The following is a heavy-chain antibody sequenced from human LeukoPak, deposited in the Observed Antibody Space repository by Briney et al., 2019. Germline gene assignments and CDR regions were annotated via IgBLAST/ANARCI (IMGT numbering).Heavy chain of an antibody. CDR3: ARVDCGRTPDPAAAGGYYYYYYGMDV. J-gene: IGHJ6*02. D-gene: IGHD6-13*01. CDR2: INHSGST. Sequence: PSETLSLTCAVYGGSFSGYYWSWIRQPPGKGLEWIGEINHSGSTNYNPSLKSRVTISVDTSKNQFSLKLSSVTAADTAVYCCARVDCGRTPDPAAAGGYYYYYYGMDVWGQGTTVTVSS. V-gene: IGHV4-34*01. CDR1: GGSFSGYY.